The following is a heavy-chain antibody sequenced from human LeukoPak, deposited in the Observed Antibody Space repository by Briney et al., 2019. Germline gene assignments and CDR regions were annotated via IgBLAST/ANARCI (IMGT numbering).Heavy chain of an antibody. CDR3: ARGSSSTYYYYYMDV. J-gene: IGHJ6*03. D-gene: IGHD6-13*01. CDR1: GYTFTSYD. V-gene: IGHV1-8*01. CDR2: MNPNSGNT. Sequence: VASVKVSCKASGYTFTSYDINWVRQATGQGLEWMGWMNPNSGNTGYAQKFQGRVTITRNTSISTAYMELSSLRSEDTAVYYCARGSSSTYYYYYMDVWGKGTTVTVSS.